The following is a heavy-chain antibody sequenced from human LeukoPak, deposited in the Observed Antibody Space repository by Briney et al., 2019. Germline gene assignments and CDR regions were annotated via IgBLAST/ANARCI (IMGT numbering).Heavy chain of an antibody. J-gene: IGHJ4*02. D-gene: IGHD6-13*01. Sequence: GGSLRLSCAASGFTFSSYAMSWVRQAPGKGLEWVSTISGSGGFTYYADSVKGRFTISRDNSKNMLYPQMNSLRADDTAVYYCAKRGIAAAASFDYWGQGTLVTVSS. V-gene: IGHV3-23*01. CDR2: ISGSGGFT. CDR1: GFTFSSYA. CDR3: AKRGIAAAASFDY.